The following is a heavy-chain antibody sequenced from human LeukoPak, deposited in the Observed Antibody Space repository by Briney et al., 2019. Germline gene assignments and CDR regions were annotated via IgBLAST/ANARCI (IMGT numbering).Heavy chain of an antibody. V-gene: IGHV4-59*12. CDR2: IYYSGSTNSGST. J-gene: IGHJ4*02. Sequence: SETLSLTCTVSGGSIGSYYWSWIRQPPGKGLEWIGYIYYSGSTNSGSTNYNPSLKSRLTISVDTSKDQFSLKLTSVTAADTAVYYCARLLECWGRGALVTVSS. CDR3: ARLLEC. D-gene: IGHD3-3*01. CDR1: GGSIGSYY.